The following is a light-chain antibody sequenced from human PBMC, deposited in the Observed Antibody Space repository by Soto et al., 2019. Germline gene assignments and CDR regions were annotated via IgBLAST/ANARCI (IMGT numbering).Light chain of an antibody. CDR1: SSDIGAYNF. J-gene: IGLJ2*01. CDR2: GVI. CDR3: SSYTKSSTEV. V-gene: IGLV2-14*03. Sequence: QSALTQPASVSGSPGQSITISCTGTSSDIGAYNFVSWYQQHPGKAPKLMIYGVINRPSGVSNRFSASKSGNTASLTISGLQAEDEADYYCSSYTKSSTEVFGGGTKLTVL.